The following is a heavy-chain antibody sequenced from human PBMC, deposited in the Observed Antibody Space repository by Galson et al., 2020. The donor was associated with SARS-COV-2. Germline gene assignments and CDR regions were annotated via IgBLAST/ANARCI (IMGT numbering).Heavy chain of an antibody. J-gene: IGHJ6*02. CDR1: GFAVSDTY. V-gene: IGHV3-53*01. D-gene: IGHD6-19*01. Sequence: GESLKISCAASGFAVSDTYMSWIRQAPGKGLEWVALLYAGGSASYTGSVKGRFTISRVNSKNSLYLDMNNLRLEDTAVYYCARDPYSGGWTNYYYFGMDVWGQGTTVTVSS. CDR2: LYAGGSA. CDR3: ARDPYSGGWTNYYYFGMDV.